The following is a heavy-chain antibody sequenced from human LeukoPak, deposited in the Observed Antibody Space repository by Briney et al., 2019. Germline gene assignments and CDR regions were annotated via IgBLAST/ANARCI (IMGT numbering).Heavy chain of an antibody. J-gene: IGHJ4*02. V-gene: IGHV3-33*06. CDR2: IWYDGSNK. D-gene: IGHD6-19*01. CDR3: AEDLSLTFSSGPHD. CDR1: GFTFSTYA. Sequence: GGSLRLSCAASGFTFSTYAMHWVRQAPGKGLEWVAVIWYDGSNKYYADSVKGRFTISRGNSKNTLYLQMNSLRAEDTAVYYCAEDLSLTFSSGPHDWGQGTLVTVSS.